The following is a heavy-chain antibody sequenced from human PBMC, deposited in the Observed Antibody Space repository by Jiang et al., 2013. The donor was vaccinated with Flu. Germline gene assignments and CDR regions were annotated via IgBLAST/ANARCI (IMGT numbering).Heavy chain of an antibody. CDR3: ARGIRGDSSGKWGFDSGVEYFHA. D-gene: IGHD7-27*01. Sequence: WVRQAPGQGPEWMGGVTPTPGITTYAQRFQDRLTITADKTTSTAYMELNSLRSEDTAVYYCARGIRGDSSGKWGFDSGVEYFHAWGQGTLVTVSS. J-gene: IGHJ1*01. V-gene: IGHV1-69*10. CDR2: VTPTPGIT.